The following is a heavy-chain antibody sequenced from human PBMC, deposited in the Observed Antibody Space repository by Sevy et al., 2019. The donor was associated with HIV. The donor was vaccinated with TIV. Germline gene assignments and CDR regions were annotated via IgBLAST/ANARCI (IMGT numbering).Heavy chain of an antibody. Sequence: GGSLRLSCVASGFIFSSYEMSWVRQAPGKGLEWVSHISQSGGTTYYSDSVKGRFTISRDNAKNSLYLQMNSLGAEDTAIYYCAGDLPPSATTVAHFDYWGQGTLVTVSS. D-gene: IGHD4-17*01. J-gene: IGHJ4*02. CDR1: GFIFSSYE. CDR2: ISQSGGTT. V-gene: IGHV3-48*03. CDR3: AGDLPPSATTVAHFDY.